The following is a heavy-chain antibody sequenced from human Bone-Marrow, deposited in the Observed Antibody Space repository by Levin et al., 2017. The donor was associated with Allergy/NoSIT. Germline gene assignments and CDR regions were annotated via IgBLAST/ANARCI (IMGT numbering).Heavy chain of an antibody. CDR2: INPQGAST. J-gene: IGHJ4*02. CDR3: ARDGTFPDLLDGSTYPGPFN. CDR1: GYTFLGYY. Sequence: GESLKISCKASGYTFLGYYVHWVRQAPGQGLEWMGMINPQGASTIYAQKFQDRVTMTRDTSTRTLFLELSSLRSDDTALYYCARDGTFPDLLDGSTYPGPFNWGQGTQLAVS. V-gene: IGHV1-46*01. D-gene: IGHD5-24*01.